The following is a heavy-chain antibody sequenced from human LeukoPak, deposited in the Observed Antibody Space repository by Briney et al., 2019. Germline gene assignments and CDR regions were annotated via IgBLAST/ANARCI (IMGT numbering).Heavy chain of an antibody. CDR1: GFTFSNYP. V-gene: IGHV3-23*01. CDR2: ISGSGGST. D-gene: IGHD3-9*01. CDR3: AKSTTYYDILTGYGPFDI. J-gene: IGHJ3*02. Sequence: PGGSLRLSCEASGFTFSNYPMSWVRQAPGKGLEWVSAISGSGGSTYYADSVKGRFTISRDNSKNTLYLQMNSLRAEDTAVYYCAKSTTYYDILTGYGPFDIWGQGTMVTVSS.